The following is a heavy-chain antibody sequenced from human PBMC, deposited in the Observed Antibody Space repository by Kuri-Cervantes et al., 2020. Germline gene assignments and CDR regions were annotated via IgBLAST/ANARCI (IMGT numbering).Heavy chain of an antibody. V-gene: IGHV4-34*01. CDR1: CGSFSGYY. Sequence: SETLSLTCAVYCGSFSGYYWSWIRQPPGTGMEWIGEINHSGSTNYNPSLKSRVTITVDTSKNQFSLKLSSVTAADTAVYYCARGLCSSTSCYMDVWGKGTTVTVSS. CDR3: ARGLCSSTSCYMDV. D-gene: IGHD2-2*01. J-gene: IGHJ6*03. CDR2: INHSGST.